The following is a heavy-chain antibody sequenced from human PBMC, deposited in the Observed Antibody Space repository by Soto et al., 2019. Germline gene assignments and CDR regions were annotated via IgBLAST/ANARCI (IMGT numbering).Heavy chain of an antibody. CDR1: GCSITSGDYY. Sequence: PSESVSLTCTVSGCSITSGDYYWSWIRQPPGKGLEWVGYNYYGGSTYYNPSLESRITISLDTAKNQFSLELTSVTAADTAVYYCASGSTVINTLDFWGQGTLVTVSS. CDR2: NYYGGST. V-gene: IGHV4-30-4*01. CDR3: ASGSTVINTLDF. J-gene: IGHJ4*02. D-gene: IGHD4-17*01.